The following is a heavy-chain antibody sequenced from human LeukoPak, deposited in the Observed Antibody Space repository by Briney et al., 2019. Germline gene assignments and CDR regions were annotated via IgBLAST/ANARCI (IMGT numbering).Heavy chain of an antibody. J-gene: IGHJ4*02. CDR3: ARGGSSWSFDY. Sequence: EGSLRLSCAASGVTVSSNYMSWVRQAPGEGLEWVSVIYRDGSAHYADSVKGRFTISRHNSKNTLYLQMNSLRAEDTAVYYCARGGSSWSFDYWGQGTLVTVSS. CDR2: IYRDGSA. V-gene: IGHV3-53*04. CDR1: GVTVSSNY. D-gene: IGHD6-13*01.